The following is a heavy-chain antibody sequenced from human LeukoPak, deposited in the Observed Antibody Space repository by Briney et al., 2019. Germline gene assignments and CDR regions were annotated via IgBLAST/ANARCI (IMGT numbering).Heavy chain of an antibody. CDR1: GYTFTGYY. CDR2: INPNSGGT. J-gene: IGHJ4*02. Sequence: GASVKVSCKASGYTFTGYYMHWVRQAPGQGLEWMGWINPNSGGTNYAQKFQGRVTMTRDTSISTAYTELSRLRSDDTAVYYCARNYYVSGSYFADFDYWGQGSLVTVSS. CDR3: ARNYYVSGSYFADFDY. V-gene: IGHV1-2*02. D-gene: IGHD3-10*01.